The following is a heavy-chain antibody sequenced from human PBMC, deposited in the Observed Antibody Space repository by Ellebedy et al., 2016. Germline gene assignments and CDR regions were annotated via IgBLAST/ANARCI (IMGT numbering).Heavy chain of an antibody. CDR2: INHSGST. J-gene: IGHJ4*02. CDR3: ARGLNAGYSSTIDY. Sequence: SETLSLTXAVYGGSFSGYYWSWIRQPPGKGLEWIGEINHSGSTNYNPSLKSRVTISVDTSKNQFSLKLSSVTAADTAVYYCARGLNAGYSSTIDYWGQGTLVTVSS. D-gene: IGHD6-13*01. V-gene: IGHV4-34*01. CDR1: GGSFSGYY.